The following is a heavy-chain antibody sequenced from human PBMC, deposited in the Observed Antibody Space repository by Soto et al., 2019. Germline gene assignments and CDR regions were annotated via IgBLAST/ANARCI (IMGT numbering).Heavy chain of an antibody. CDR2: IYPGDSDT. CDR3: ARHFTRPRLRYFDWLWPDY. J-gene: IGHJ4*02. D-gene: IGHD3-9*01. V-gene: IGHV5-51*01. CDR1: GYSFTSYW. Sequence: GESLKISCKGSGYSFTSYWIGWVRQMPGKGLEWMGIIYPGDSDTRYSPSFQGQVTISADKSISTAYLQWSSLKASDTAMYYCARHFTRPRLRYFDWLWPDYWGQGTLVTVSS.